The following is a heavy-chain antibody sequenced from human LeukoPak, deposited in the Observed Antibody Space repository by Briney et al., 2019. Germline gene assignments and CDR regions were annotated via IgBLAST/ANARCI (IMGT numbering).Heavy chain of an antibody. CDR2: INSDGSST. D-gene: IGHD3-16*01. J-gene: IGHJ5*02. V-gene: IGHV3-74*01. Sequence: GGSLRLSCAASGFTFSSYWMHWVRQAPGKGLVWVSRINSDGSSTSYADSVKGRFTTSRDNAKNTLYLQMNSLRAEDTAVYYCARVLGIISEGEAWFDPWGQGTLVTVS. CDR1: GFTFSSYW. CDR3: ARVLGIISEGEAWFDP.